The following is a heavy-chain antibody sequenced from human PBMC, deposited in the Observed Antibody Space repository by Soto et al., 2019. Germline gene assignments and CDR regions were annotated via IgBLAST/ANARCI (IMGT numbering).Heavy chain of an antibody. J-gene: IGHJ6*02. Sequence: SGGSLRLSCSASGFTFSSSAMHWVRQAPGKGLEYVSAISSNGGSTYYADSVKGRFTISRDNSKNTLYLQMSSLRAEDTAVYYCAGSSSDLHYYYYYGMDVWGQGTTVTVSS. CDR3: AGSSSDLHYYYYYGMDV. CDR2: ISSNGGST. D-gene: IGHD6-13*01. V-gene: IGHV3-64D*08. CDR1: GFTFSSSA.